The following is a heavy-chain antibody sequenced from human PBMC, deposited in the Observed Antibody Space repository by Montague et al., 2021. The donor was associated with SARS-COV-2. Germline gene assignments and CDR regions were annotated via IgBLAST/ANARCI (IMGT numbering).Heavy chain of an antibody. Sequence: SLRLSCAASGFTFSGYWMSWVRQAPGKGLEWVANIKQDGSEKYYVDSVKGRFIISRDNAKNSLYLQMNSLRAEDTAVYYCAREGLWLRRIDYWGQGTLVTVSS. CDR2: IKQDGSEK. J-gene: IGHJ4*02. CDR3: AREGLWLRRIDY. CDR1: GFTFSGYW. D-gene: IGHD5-18*01. V-gene: IGHV3-7*01.